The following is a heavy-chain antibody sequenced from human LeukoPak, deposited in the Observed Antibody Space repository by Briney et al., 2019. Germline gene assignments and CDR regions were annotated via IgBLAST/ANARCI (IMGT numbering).Heavy chain of an antibody. V-gene: IGHV3-64*04. J-gene: IGHJ2*01. D-gene: IGHD3-22*01. Sequence: GGSLRLSCSGSGFTFSSHAMHWVRHAPGKGLEYVSGISGNGGSTNYADSVKGRFTISRDNSKNTLYLQVNSLRAEDTAVYYCAREVPYGYYYDSSWYFDLWGRGTLVTVSS. CDR1: GFTFSSHA. CDR3: AREVPYGYYYDSSWYFDL. CDR2: ISGNGGST.